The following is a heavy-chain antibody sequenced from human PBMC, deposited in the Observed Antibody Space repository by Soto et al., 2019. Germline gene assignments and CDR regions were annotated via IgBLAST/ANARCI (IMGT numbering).Heavy chain of an antibody. J-gene: IGHJ4*02. CDR1: GYTFTNFG. Sequence: QVQLVQSGAEVKKPGASVKVSCKASGYTFTNFGISWVRQAPGQGLEWMGWISAYNGNTNYAPKFQGRVTMTTDTSKSTASMEVRSLRFDDSAVYYCARGWTPLDYWGQGTLVTVSS. CDR2: ISAYNGNT. D-gene: IGHD2-15*01. CDR3: ARGWTPLDY. V-gene: IGHV1-18*01.